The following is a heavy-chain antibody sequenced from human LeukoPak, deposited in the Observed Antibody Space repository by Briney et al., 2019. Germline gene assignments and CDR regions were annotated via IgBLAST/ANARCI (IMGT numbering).Heavy chain of an antibody. J-gene: IGHJ4*02. CDR2: IYSGGST. CDR3: ARDPPIAYCSSTSCYTGDY. CDR1: GFTASSNY. D-gene: IGHD2-2*02. V-gene: IGHV3-66*01. Sequence: GGSLRLSCAASGFTASSNYMSWVRQAPGKGLEWVSVIYSGGSTYYADSVKGRFTISRDNSKNTLYLQMNSLRAEDTAVYYCARDPPIAYCSSTSCYTGDYWGQGTLVTVSS.